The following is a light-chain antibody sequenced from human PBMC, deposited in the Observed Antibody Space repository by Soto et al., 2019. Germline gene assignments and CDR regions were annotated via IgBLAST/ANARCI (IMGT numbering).Light chain of an antibody. CDR3: SSYTSSSTKL. CDR2: EVS. CDR1: SSDVGGYKY. Sequence: QSALTQPASVSGSPGQSITISCTGTSSDVGGYKYVSWYQQHPGKAPKLMIYEVSNRPSEVSNRFSGSKSGNTASLTISGLQAEDEADYYCSSYTSSSTKLFGGGTKLTVL. V-gene: IGLV2-14*01. J-gene: IGLJ3*02.